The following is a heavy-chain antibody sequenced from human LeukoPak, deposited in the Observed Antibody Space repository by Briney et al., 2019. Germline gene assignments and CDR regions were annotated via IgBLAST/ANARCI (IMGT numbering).Heavy chain of an antibody. CDR1: GGSIRSYS. V-gene: IGHV4-30-2*01. D-gene: IGHD3-10*01. CDR3: ARDGASPRGPLEGMDV. J-gene: IGHJ6*02. Sequence: SETLSLTCTVSGGSIRSYSWSWIRQPPGKGLEWIGYIYHSGSTYYNPSLKSRVTISVDRSKNQFSLKLSSVTAADTAVYYCARDGASPRGPLEGMDVWGQGTTVTVSS. CDR2: IYHSGST.